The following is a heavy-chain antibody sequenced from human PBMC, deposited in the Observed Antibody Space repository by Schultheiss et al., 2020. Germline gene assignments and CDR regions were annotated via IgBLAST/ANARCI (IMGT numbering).Heavy chain of an antibody. CDR2: IKSKTDGGTT. CDR3: ARDNFWLLNDFWSGYYLDNPPTYGMDV. CDR1: GFTFSSYA. J-gene: IGHJ6*04. V-gene: IGHV3-15*05. D-gene: IGHD3-3*01. Sequence: GGSLRLSCAASGFTFSSYAMSWVRQAPGKGLEWVGRIKSKTDGGTTDYAAPVKGRFTISRDNAKNTLYLQMNSLRAEDTAVYYCARDNFWLLNDFWSGYYLDNPPTYGMDVWGKGTTVT.